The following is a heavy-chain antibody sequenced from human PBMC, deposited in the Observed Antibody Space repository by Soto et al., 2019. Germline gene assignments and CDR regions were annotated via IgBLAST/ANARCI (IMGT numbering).Heavy chain of an antibody. V-gene: IGHV4-30-4*01. J-gene: IGHJ4*02. CDR3: ARGPPTAEFDY. Sequence: PSETLSLTCTVSGGSISSGDYYWSWIRQPPGKGLEWIGYIYYSGSTYYNPSLKSRVTISVDTSKNQFSLKLSSVTAADTAVYYCARGPPTAEFDYWGQGTLVTVSS. CDR2: IYYSGST. CDR1: GGSISSGDYY. D-gene: IGHD4-17*01.